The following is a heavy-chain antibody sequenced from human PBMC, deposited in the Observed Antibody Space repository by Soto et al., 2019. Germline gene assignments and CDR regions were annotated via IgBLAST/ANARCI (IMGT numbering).Heavy chain of an antibody. CDR3: AKGISPETYYYDSSDPNGDYYYYGMDV. Sequence: PGGSXRLSCAASGFTFSSYGMHWVRQAPGKGLEWVAVISYDGSNKYYADSVKGRFTISRDNSKNTLYLQMNSLRAEDTAVYYCAKGISPETYYYDSSDPNGDYYYYGMDVWGQGTTVTVSS. D-gene: IGHD3-22*01. J-gene: IGHJ6*02. CDR1: GFTFSSYG. CDR2: ISYDGSNK. V-gene: IGHV3-30*18.